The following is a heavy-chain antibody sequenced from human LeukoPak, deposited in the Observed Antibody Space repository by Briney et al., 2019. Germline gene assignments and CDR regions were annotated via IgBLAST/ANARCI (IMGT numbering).Heavy chain of an antibody. CDR2: ISGSGDST. V-gene: IGHV3-23*01. CDR3: TKSVRSIWWGGAYYFDY. J-gene: IGHJ4*02. D-gene: IGHD6-13*01. CDR1: GLSFRSCA. Sequence: GGSLRLSCAASGLSFRSCAMSWVRQAPGKGLEWVSVISGSGDSTDYADSVKGRFSISRDNSKNTLYLQMSSLRAEDTAVYYCTKSVRSIWWGGAYYFDYWGQGALVTVSS.